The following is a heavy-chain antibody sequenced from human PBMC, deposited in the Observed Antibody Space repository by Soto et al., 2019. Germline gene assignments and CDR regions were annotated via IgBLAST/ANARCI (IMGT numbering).Heavy chain of an antibody. CDR3: ARCDTIFGVFIESGHQGWNWFDP. D-gene: IGHD3-3*01. V-gene: IGHV1-46*03. CDR1: GYCFPSQY. CDR2: LKHSGGST. J-gene: IGHJ5*02. Sequence: GSVKVSYKACGYCFPSQYIYLVRQAPRQGIEWIRILKHSGGSTSYAQKFQGRVSMTRDTSTSTVYMELSSLRSEETAVYYWARCDTIFGVFIESGHQGWNWFDPWGQGTMVTVSS.